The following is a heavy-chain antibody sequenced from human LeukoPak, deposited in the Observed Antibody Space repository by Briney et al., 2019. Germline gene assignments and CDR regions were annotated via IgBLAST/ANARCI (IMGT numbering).Heavy chain of an antibody. CDR3: AHRHNGDRFDY. D-gene: IGHD4-17*01. CDR1: GGSIRSSSYY. Sequence: TLSLTCSVSGGSIRSSSYYWGWIRQPPGKALEWLALIYWDDDKRYSPSLESRLTITKDTSKNQVVLTMTNMDPVDTATYYCAHRHNGDRFDYWGQGTLVTVSS. CDR2: IYWDDDK. J-gene: IGHJ4*02. V-gene: IGHV2-5*02.